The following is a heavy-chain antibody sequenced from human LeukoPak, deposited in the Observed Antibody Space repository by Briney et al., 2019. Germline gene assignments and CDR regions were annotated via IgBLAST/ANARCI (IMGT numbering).Heavy chain of an antibody. V-gene: IGHV3-23*01. CDR3: ANDKSGYIYN. CDR1: GFTFGGFT. D-gene: IGHD1-26*01. Sequence: PGGSLRLSCAASGFTFGGFTMAWVRQTPGKGLEWLSGILADADAGKTYYADSVKGRFTIYRDNSRNTLYLQMNNLRAEDTAIYYCANDKSGYIYNWGQGALVTVSS. CDR2: ILADADAGKT. J-gene: IGHJ4*02.